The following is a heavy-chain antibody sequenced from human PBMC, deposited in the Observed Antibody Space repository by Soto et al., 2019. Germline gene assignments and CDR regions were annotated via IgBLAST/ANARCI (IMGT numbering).Heavy chain of an antibody. CDR2: INPNSGGT. J-gene: IGHJ4*02. Sequence: ASVKVSCKASGYTFTGYYMHWVRQAPGQGLEWMGWINPNSGGTNYAQKFQGWVTMTRDTSISTAYMELSRLRSGDTAVYYCARSYYDSSGYGYYFDYWGQGTLVTVSS. CDR1: GYTFTGYY. CDR3: ARSYYDSSGYGYYFDY. D-gene: IGHD3-22*01. V-gene: IGHV1-2*04.